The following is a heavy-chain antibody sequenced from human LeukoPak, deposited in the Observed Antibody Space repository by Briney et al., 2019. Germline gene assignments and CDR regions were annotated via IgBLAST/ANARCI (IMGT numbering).Heavy chain of an antibody. Sequence: SGGSLRLSCAASGFTLSNYAMHWVRQAPGKGLEWVAIMCSDGNNKHHVNSVEGRFTISRDNSKNTLYLQMNNLRTEDTAVYYCAKDGGTVCNVINYSFDSWGQGTLVTVSS. V-gene: IGHV3-30*02. CDR2: MCSDGNNK. CDR1: GFTLSNYA. D-gene: IGHD2/OR15-2a*01. J-gene: IGHJ4*02. CDR3: AKDGGTVCNVINYSFDS.